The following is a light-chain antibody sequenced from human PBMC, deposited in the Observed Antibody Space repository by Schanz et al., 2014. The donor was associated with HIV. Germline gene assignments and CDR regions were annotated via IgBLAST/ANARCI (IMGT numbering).Light chain of an antibody. Sequence: EIVLTQSPGTLSLSPGETATLSCRASQSVGTTYLAWYQQKPGQAPRLLIYVTSVRATGVPERFSGSGSGTDFTLTISRPEPEDSAVYYCQHYFSAPPAMFTFGQGTKLEI. CDR3: QHYFSAPPAMFT. CDR2: VTS. V-gene: IGKV3-20*01. J-gene: IGKJ2*01. CDR1: QSVGTTY.